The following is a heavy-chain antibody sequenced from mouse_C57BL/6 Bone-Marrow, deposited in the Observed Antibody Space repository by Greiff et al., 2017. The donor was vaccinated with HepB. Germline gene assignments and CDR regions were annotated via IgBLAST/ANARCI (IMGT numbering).Heavy chain of an antibody. CDR2: ISDGGSYT. CDR1: GFTFSSYA. Sequence: EVKLQESGGGLVKPGGSLKLSCAASGFTFSSYAMSWVRQTPEKRLEWVATISDGGSYTYYPDNVKGRFTISRDNAKNNLYLQMSHLKSEDTAMYYCARGGYDVRVWFAYWGQGTLVTVSA. CDR3: ARGGYDVRVWFAY. V-gene: IGHV5-4*03. D-gene: IGHD2-2*01. J-gene: IGHJ3*01.